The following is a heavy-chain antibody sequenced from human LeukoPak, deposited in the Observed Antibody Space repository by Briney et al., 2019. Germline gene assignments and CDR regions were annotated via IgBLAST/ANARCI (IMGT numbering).Heavy chain of an antibody. J-gene: IGHJ4*02. CDR1: GFTFSSYA. Sequence: GGSLRLSCAASGFTFSSYAMSWVRQAPGKGLEWVSSISGSGGSTYYADSVKGRFTISRDNSKNTLYLQMNSLRAEDTAVYYCACMVVPAAIHHFDYWGQGTLVTVSS. CDR3: ACMVVPAAIHHFDY. CDR2: ISGSGGST. V-gene: IGHV3-23*01. D-gene: IGHD2-2*02.